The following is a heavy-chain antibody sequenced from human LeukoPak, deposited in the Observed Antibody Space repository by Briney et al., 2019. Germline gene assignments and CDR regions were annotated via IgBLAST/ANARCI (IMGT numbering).Heavy chain of an antibody. Sequence: PGGSLRLSCAASGFTFSSYWMHWVRQAPGKGLEWVAFIRYDGSNKYYADSVKGRFTISRDNSKNTLYLQMNSLRAEDTAVYYCAKGHDYGDYTYFDYWGQGTLVTVSS. D-gene: IGHD4-17*01. CDR2: IRYDGSNK. CDR1: GFTFSSYW. J-gene: IGHJ4*02. V-gene: IGHV3-30*02. CDR3: AKGHDYGDYTYFDY.